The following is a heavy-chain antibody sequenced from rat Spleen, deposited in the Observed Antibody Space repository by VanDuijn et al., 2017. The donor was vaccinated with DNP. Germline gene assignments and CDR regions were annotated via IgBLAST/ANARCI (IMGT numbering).Heavy chain of an antibody. V-gene: IGHV5-7*01. J-gene: IGHJ2*01. CDR3: ATQNSGYDYFDY. D-gene: IGHD4-3*01. Sequence: EVQLMESGGGLVQPGRSLKLSCAASGFTFSDYDMAWVRQAPKKGLEWVGRISYDGSGTYYRDSVKGPITISRDNTKNTLYLQMDSLRSDDTATYYCATQNSGYDYFDYWGQGVMVTVSS. CDR2: ISYDGSGT. CDR1: GFTFSDYD.